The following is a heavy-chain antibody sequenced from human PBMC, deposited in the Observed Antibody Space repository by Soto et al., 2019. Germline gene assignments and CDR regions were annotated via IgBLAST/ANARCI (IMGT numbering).Heavy chain of an antibody. D-gene: IGHD6-13*01. CDR1: GFTFSGSA. J-gene: IGHJ3*02. Sequence: GGSLRLSCAASGFTFSGSAMHWVRQASGKGLEWVGRIRSKANSYATAYAASVKGRFTISRDDSKNTAYLQMNSLKTEDTAVYYCTRGIAGAGDAFDIWGQGTMGTVSS. CDR3: TRGIAGAGDAFDI. V-gene: IGHV3-73*01. CDR2: IRSKANSYAT.